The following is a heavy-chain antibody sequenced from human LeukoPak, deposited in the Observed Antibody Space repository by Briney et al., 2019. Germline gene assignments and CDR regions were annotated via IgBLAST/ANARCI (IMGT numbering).Heavy chain of an antibody. CDR3: ARTYYYYYMDV. J-gene: IGHJ6*03. V-gene: IGHV3-7*01. Sequence: GGSLRLSCAASGFTFSRYWMSWVRQAPGKGREGVANIKQDGSEKYYVDSVKGRFTISRDNAKNSLYLQMNSLRAEDTAVYYCARTYYYYYMDVWGKGTTVTVSS. CDR1: GFTFSRYW. CDR2: IKQDGSEK.